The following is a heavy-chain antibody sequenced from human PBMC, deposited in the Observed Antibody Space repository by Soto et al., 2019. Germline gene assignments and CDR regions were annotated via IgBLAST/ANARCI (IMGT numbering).Heavy chain of an antibody. D-gene: IGHD3-16*01. CDR2: MNPNSGNT. CDR1: RYTFISYD. CDR3: ARGQEVWWNAGPLGLHGLDV. J-gene: IGHJ6*02. V-gene: IGHV1-8*01. Sequence: QVQLVQSGAEVKKSGASVKVSCKASRYTFISYDINWVRQATGQGLEWMGWMNPNSGNTGYAQKFQGGITMTRNTSTNTAYMELSSLRSEDKAVYYCARGQEVWWNAGPLGLHGLDVWGQGTTVTVSS.